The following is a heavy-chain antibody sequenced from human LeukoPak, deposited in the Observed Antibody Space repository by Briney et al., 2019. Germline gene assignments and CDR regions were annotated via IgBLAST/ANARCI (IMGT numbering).Heavy chain of an antibody. J-gene: IGHJ3*02. CDR2: MNPNSGNT. V-gene: IGHV1-8*01. CDR3: ARGPSVSGYYDSSGRDAFDI. D-gene: IGHD3-22*01. Sequence: ASVKVSCKASGYTFTSYDINWVRQATGQGLEWMGWMNPNSGNTCYAQKFQGRVTMTRNTSISTAYMELSSLRSEDTAVYYCARGPSVSGYYDSSGRDAFDIWGQGTMVTVSS. CDR1: GYTFTSYD.